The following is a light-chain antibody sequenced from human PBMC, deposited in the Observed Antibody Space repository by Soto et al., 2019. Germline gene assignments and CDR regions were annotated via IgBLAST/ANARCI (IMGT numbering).Light chain of an antibody. V-gene: IGKV1-8*01. CDR3: QHYYNYPWT. CDR2: AAS. J-gene: IGKJ1*01. Sequence: AVLLTQSPSSFSASTGDRATITCRASQDIHNYLAWYQQVPGKAPKLLLYAASILQTGVPSRFSGSGSGTDFTLTLDGLQSDDFANYFCQHYYNYPWTFGQGTTVE. CDR1: QDIHNY.